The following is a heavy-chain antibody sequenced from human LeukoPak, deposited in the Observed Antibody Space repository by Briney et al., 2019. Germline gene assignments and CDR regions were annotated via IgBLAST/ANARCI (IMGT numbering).Heavy chain of an antibody. J-gene: IGHJ4*02. D-gene: IGHD4-17*01. Sequence: GASVKVSCKASGYTFTGYHIHWVRRAPGQGLEWMGWINPNSGGTNYAQKFRGRVTMTRDTSISTAYMDLSRLRSDDTAVYYCASLTTMTMFDYWGRGTLVTVSS. V-gene: IGHV1-2*02. CDR1: GYTFTGYH. CDR2: INPNSGGT. CDR3: ASLTTMTMFDY.